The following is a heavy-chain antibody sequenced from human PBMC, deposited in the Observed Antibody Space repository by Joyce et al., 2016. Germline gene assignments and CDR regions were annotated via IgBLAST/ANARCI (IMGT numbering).Heavy chain of an antibody. CDR1: GSTFSSSS. D-gene: IGHD3-16*01. V-gene: IGHV3-21*01. CDR2: ISGTSYYI. CDR3: ARGGISYYYAMDV. J-gene: IGHJ6*02. Sequence: QLVESGGGVVKPGGSLRLSCGASGSTFSSSSMSWFRQAPGKGLEWVAAISGTSYYICHAETVRGRFTVSRDNAKKTLYLQMNSLRAEDSAVFYCARGGISYYYAMDVWGQGTTVTVSS.